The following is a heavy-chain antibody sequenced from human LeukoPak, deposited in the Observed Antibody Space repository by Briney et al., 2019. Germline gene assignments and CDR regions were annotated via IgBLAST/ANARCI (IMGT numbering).Heavy chain of an antibody. CDR2: ISSSDTSK. Sequence: GGSLRLSCAASVFTFSTYEMHWVRQAPGKGLEWIAHISSSDTSKNYADSVKGRFTISRDNAKNALYLQMSSLRGEDTAVYHCTGESSSGYGPGAFDIWGQGTMVTVSS. CDR3: TGESSSGYGPGAFDI. CDR1: VFTFSTYE. V-gene: IGHV3-48*03. D-gene: IGHD3-22*01. J-gene: IGHJ3*02.